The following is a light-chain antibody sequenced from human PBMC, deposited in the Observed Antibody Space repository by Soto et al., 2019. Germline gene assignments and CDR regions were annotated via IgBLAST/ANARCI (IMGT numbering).Light chain of an antibody. CDR2: GAS. J-gene: IGKJ4*01. Sequence: ERVVTQGRATLPVSPGERATLSCRASQSVSSNLAWYQQKPGQAPRFLIYGASTRATRIPARFSGSGSGTEFALTISSLQSEDFAVYYCQQYDNWPLTFGGGTKVDIK. CDR3: QQYDNWPLT. CDR1: QSVSSN. V-gene: IGKV3-15*01.